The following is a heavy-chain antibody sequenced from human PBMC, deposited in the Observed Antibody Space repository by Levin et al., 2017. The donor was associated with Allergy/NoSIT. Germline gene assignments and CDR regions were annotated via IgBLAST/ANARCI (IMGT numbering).Heavy chain of an antibody. D-gene: IGHD3-10*01. CDR1: GYTFTGYY. CDR3: ARSYYGSGAFDI. CDR2: INPNSGGT. Sequence: GESLKISCKASGYTFTGYYMHWVRQAPGQGLEWMGWINPNSGGTNYAQKFQGRVTMTRDTSISTAYMELSRLRSDDTAVYYCARSYYGSGAFDIWGQGTMVTVSS. V-gene: IGHV1-2*02. J-gene: IGHJ3*02.